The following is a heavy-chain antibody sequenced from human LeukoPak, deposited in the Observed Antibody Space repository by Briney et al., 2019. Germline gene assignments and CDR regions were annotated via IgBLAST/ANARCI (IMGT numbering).Heavy chain of an antibody. V-gene: IGHV1-69*13. D-gene: IGHD3-10*01. CDR1: GGAFSSYA. J-gene: IGHJ6*03. CDR2: IIPIFATP. CDR3: ARDRGYDSGSYYGRYYYYMDV. Sequence: SVKVSCKASGGAFSSYAISWVRQAPGQGLEWMGGIIPIFATPNYAQKFQGRVTITADESTSTAYMELSSLRSEDTAVYYCARDRGYDSGSYYGRYYYYMDVWGKGTTVTVSS.